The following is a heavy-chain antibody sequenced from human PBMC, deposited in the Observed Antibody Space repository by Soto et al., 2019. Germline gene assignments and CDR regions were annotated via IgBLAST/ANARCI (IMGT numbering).Heavy chain of an antibody. V-gene: IGHV3-23*01. CDR1: GFTFSSYA. CDR3: AKATGSGGTVDC. Sequence: EVQLLESGGGLVQPGGSLRLSCAASGFTFSSYAINWVRQAPGKGLEWVSVITRTGGSTNYADSGKSRFTISRDNSKNTLYRQMNSLRVEDTAVYYCAKATGSGGTVDCWGQGTLVTVSS. CDR2: ITRTGGST. J-gene: IGHJ4*02. D-gene: IGHD2-15*01.